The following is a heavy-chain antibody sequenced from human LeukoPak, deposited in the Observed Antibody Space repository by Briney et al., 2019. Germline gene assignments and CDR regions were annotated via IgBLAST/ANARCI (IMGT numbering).Heavy chain of an antibody. J-gene: IGHJ3*02. D-gene: IGHD6-6*01. CDR3: ARPRSSSSRGGAFDI. V-gene: IGHV5-51*01. CDR2: IYPGDSDT. Sequence: GESLKISCKGTEFSFINYWIAWVRQMPGKGLEWMGIIYPGDSDTKISPSFEGQVTISADKSISTAYLHLSGLKASDTAMYYCARPRSSSSRGGAFDIWGQGTMVTVSS. CDR1: EFSFINYW.